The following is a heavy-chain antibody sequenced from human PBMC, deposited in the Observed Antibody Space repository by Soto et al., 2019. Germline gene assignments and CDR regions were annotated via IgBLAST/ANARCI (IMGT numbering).Heavy chain of an antibody. V-gene: IGHV4-30-2*01. CDR3: ARADYDFWSGYDP. Sequence: SSETLSLTCAVSGGSISSGGYSWSWIRQPPGKGLEWIGYIYHSGSTYYNPSLKSRVTISVDRSKNQFSLKLSSVTAADTAVYYCARADYDFWSGYDPWGQGTLVTVSS. CDR2: IYHSGST. CDR1: GGSISSGGYS. J-gene: IGHJ5*02. D-gene: IGHD3-3*01.